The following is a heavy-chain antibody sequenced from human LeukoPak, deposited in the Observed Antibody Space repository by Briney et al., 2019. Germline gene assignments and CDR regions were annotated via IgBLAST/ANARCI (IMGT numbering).Heavy chain of an antibody. D-gene: IGHD6-19*01. J-gene: IGHJ4*02. CDR1: GFTFSSYA. Sequence: GRSLRLSCAASGFTFSSYAMSWVRQAPGKGLEWVSAISGSGGSTYYADSVKGRFTISRDNSKNTLYLQMNSLRAEDTAVYYCAKDQYSSGWYGTQSFDYWGQGTLVTVSS. CDR3: AKDQYSSGWYGTQSFDY. V-gene: IGHV3-23*01. CDR2: ISGSGGST.